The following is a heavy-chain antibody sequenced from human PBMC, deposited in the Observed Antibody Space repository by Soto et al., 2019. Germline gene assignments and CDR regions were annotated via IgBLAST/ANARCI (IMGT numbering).Heavy chain of an antibody. J-gene: IGHJ4*02. CDR1: GFTFSSYG. V-gene: IGHV3-30*18. CDR2: ISYDGSNK. CDR3: AKIPPGYSYGYFYFDY. D-gene: IGHD5-18*01. Sequence: GGSLRLSCAASGFTFSSYGMHWVRQAPGKGLEWVAVISYDGSNKYYADSVKGRFTISRDNSKNTLYLQMNSLRAEDTAVYYCAKIPPGYSYGYFYFDYWGQGTLVTLSS.